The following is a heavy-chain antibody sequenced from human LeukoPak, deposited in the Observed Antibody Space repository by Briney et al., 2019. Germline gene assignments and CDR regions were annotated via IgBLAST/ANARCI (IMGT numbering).Heavy chain of an antibody. CDR2: IIPLFGAA. CDR3: ARGGHRYNYGSEWGSWGAYYYYYYMDV. CDR1: GGTFKNFA. D-gene: IGHD5-18*01. V-gene: IGHV1-69*01. J-gene: IGHJ6*03. Sequence: GSSVKASCKVSGGTFKNFAINWVRQAPGQGLKWMGGIIPLFGAAKYAQKFQGRVTITADEYTSTAYMDLSSLSSEDTAVYYCARGGHRYNYGSEWGSWGAYYYYYYMDVWGKGTTVTVSS.